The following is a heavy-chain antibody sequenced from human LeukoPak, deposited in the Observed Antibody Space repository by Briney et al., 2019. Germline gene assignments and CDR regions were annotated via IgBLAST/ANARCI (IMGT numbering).Heavy chain of an antibody. CDR2: ISNSGSTI. CDR1: GFTFSNYE. V-gene: IGHV3-48*03. D-gene: IGHD6-19*01. CDR3: ASFPSSGWYVSGNDY. J-gene: IGHJ4*02. Sequence: GGSLRLSCAASGFTFSNYEMNWVRQAPGKGLEWVSYISNSGSTIYYADSVKGRFTISRDNAKNSLYLQMNSLRAEDTAVYYCASFPSSGWYVSGNDYWGQGTLVTVSS.